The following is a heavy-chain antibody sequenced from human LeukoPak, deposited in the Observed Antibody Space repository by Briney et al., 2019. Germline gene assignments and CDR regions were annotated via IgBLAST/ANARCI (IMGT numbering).Heavy chain of an antibody. CDR3: ARRGPYSSSWRLGAFDI. J-gene: IGHJ3*02. Sequence: PSETLSLTCTVSGGSISSYYWSWIRQPPGKGLEWIGYIYHSVDTKYNASLKSRVTISVDTSKSQFSLKLSSVTAADTAVYYCARRGPYSSSWRLGAFDIWGQGTMVTVSS. CDR2: IYHSVDT. CDR1: GGSISSYY. D-gene: IGHD6-13*01. V-gene: IGHV4-59*01.